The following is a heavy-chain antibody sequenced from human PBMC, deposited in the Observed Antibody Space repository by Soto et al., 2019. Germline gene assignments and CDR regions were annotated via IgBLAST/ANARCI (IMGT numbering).Heavy chain of an antibody. CDR2: IYYSGST. J-gene: IGHJ1*01. CDR1: GGSISSYY. D-gene: IGHD1-1*01. CDR3: ASAYKGPEYFQH. Sequence: ETLSLTCTVSGGSISSYYWSWIRQPPGKGLEWIGYIYYSGSTNYNPSLKSRVTISVDTSKNQFSLRLSSVTAADTAVYYCASAYKGPEYFQHWGQGTLVTVSS. V-gene: IGHV4-59*01.